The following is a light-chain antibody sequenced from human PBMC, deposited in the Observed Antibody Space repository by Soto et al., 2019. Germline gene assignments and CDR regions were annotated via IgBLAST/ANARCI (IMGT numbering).Light chain of an antibody. CDR2: SNT. CDR3: AAWDDSLNGVV. J-gene: IGLJ2*01. V-gene: IGLV1-44*01. Sequence: QSALTQPPSASGTPGQRVTISCSGSGSNIGSHTVNWYQQFPGTAPKLLMYSNTQRPSGVPDRFSGSKSGTSASLAISGLQSEFEADYYCAAWDDSLNGVVFGGGTKLTVL. CDR1: GSNIGSHT.